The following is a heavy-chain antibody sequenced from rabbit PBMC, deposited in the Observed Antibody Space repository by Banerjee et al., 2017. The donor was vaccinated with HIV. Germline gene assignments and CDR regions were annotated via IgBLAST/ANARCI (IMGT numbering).Heavy chain of an antibody. CDR1: GFSFSNSYY. J-gene: IGHJ4*01. CDR2: IDSSSIT. D-gene: IGHD4-1*01. V-gene: IGHV1S45*01. Sequence: QEQLEESGGDLVKPEASLTLTCTTSGFSFSNSYYMCWVRQAPGKGLEWIGCIDSSSITWYASWVNGRFTISKTSSTTVTLQMTSLTAADTATYFCARDLAGVIGWNFNLWGPGTLVTVS. CDR3: ARDLAGVIGWNFNL.